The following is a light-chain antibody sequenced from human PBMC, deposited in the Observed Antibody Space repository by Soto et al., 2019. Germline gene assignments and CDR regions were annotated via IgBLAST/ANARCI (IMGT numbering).Light chain of an antibody. Sequence: DIQLTQSPSFLSASVGDRVTITCRASQGISSHLAWYQQKPEKAPKLLIYAASTLQSGVPSRFSGSGSGTEFTLTISSLQPEDFATYYCQQVNGYPHTFGQGTKLEIK. CDR1: QGISSH. CDR2: AAS. J-gene: IGKJ2*01. V-gene: IGKV1-9*01. CDR3: QQVNGYPHT.